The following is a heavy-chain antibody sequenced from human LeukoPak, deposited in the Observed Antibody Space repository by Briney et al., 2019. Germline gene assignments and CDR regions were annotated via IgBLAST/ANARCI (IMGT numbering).Heavy chain of an antibody. D-gene: IGHD5-18*01. J-gene: IGHJ4*02. V-gene: IGHV3-7*01. Sequence: GGSLRLSCAASEFTFSNYWVSWVRQAPGKGLEWVANIKQDGSERNYVDSVKGRFTISRDNAKNSLYLQMNSLRAEDTAVYYCASEGELGYGYFYWGQGTLVTVSS. CDR2: IKQDGSER. CDR3: ASEGELGYGYFY. CDR1: EFTFSNYW.